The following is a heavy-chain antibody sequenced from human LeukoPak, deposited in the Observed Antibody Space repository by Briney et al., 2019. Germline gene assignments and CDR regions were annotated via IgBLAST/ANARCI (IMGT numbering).Heavy chain of an antibody. V-gene: IGHV4-4*02. CDR3: ARVGRWVYYFDY. CDR2: IYHSGST. CDR1: GGSISSSNW. Sequence: SETLSLTCAVSGGSISSSNWWSWVRQPPGKGLEWIGEIYHSGSTNYNPSLKSRVTISVDTSKNQFSLKLSSVTAADTAVYYCARVGRWVYYFDYWGQGTLVTVSS. J-gene: IGHJ4*02. D-gene: IGHD5-24*01.